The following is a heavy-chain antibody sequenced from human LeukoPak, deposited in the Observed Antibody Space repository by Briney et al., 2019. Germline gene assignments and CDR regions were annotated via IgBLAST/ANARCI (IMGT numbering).Heavy chain of an antibody. Sequence: HPGGSLRLSCAASGFTFSSYAMSWVRQAPGKGLEWVSAISGSGGSTYYADSVKGRFTISRDNSKNTLYLQMNSLRAEDTAVYCCAKLGDIVLMVYAFYFDYWGQGTLVTVSS. J-gene: IGHJ4*02. D-gene: IGHD2-8*01. CDR2: ISGSGGST. V-gene: IGHV3-23*01. CDR3: AKLGDIVLMVYAFYFDY. CDR1: GFTFSSYA.